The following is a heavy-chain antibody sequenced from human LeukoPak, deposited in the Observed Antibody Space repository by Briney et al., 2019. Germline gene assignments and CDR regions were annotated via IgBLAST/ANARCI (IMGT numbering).Heavy chain of an antibody. CDR2: ISGSGGST. CDR3: AKDRDGDYRPYYFDY. V-gene: IGHV3-23*01. D-gene: IGHD4-17*01. CDR1: GFTFSSYA. J-gene: IGHJ4*02. Sequence: GGSLRLSCAASGFTFSSYAMSWVRQAPGKGLEGVSAISGSGGSTYYADSVKGRFTISRDNSKNTLYLQMNSLRAEDTAVYYYAKDRDGDYRPYYFDYWGQGTLVTVSS.